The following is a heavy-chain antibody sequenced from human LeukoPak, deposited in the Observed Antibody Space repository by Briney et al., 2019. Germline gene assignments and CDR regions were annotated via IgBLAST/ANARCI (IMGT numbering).Heavy chain of an antibody. CDR1: GFTFSSYA. D-gene: IGHD6-13*01. V-gene: IGHV3-30*04. Sequence: GGSLRLSCAASGFTFSSYAMHWVRQAPGKGLEWVAVISYDGSNKYYADSVKGRFTISRDNSKNTLYLQMNSLRAEDTAVYYCATLSIAAAGIGAFDIWGQGTMVTVSS. CDR3: ATLSIAAAGIGAFDI. CDR2: ISYDGSNK. J-gene: IGHJ3*02.